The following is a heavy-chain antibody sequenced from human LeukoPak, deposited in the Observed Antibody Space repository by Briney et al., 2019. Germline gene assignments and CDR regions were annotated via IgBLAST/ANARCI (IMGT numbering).Heavy chain of an antibody. V-gene: IGHV1-8*01. CDR2: MNPNSGNT. J-gene: IGHJ4*01. Sequence: ASVEVSCETSGYTFTSYDIIWVRQAAGQRLEWRGWMNPNSGNTGYAQKYQGRVNMTRNTSITTAYMELTSLKSDDTAFYYCARVEKVPVAGTLPDFWGQGTRVTVAS. CDR3: ARVEKVPVAGTLPDF. D-gene: IGHD6-19*01. CDR1: GYTFTSYD.